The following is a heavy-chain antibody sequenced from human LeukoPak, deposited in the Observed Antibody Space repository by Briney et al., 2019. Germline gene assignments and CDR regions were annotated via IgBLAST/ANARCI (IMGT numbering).Heavy chain of an antibody. CDR3: ARDKQPVDY. V-gene: IGHV4-59*01. CDR2: IYYSGDT. Sequence: PSETLSLTCAVSGDSISPYYWGWIRQPPGKGLEWIGYIYYSGDTTYNPSLKSRVTMSVDTSKNQFSLKLSSVTAADTAVYYCARDKQPVDYWGQGALVTVSS. CDR1: GDSISPYY. D-gene: IGHD5-18*01. J-gene: IGHJ4*02.